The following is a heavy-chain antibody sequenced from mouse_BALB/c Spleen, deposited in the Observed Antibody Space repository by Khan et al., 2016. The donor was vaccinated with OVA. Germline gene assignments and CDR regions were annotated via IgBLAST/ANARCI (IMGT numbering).Heavy chain of an antibody. CDR2: IWAGGST. V-gene: IGHV2-9*02. CDR3: DRLEDI. CDR1: GFSLTSYG. D-gene: IGHD1-3*01. Sequence: QVQLKESGPGLVAPSQSLSITCTVSGFSLTSYGVHWVRQPPGKGLEWLGVIWAGGSTTYNSALMSRLSISKDNSKSKVFLKMNSRQTDDTAMYYCDRLEDIWGEGTTLTVSS. J-gene: IGHJ2*01.